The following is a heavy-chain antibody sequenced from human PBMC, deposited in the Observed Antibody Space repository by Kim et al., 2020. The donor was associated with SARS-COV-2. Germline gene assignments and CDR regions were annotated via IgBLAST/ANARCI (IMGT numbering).Heavy chain of an antibody. D-gene: IGHD3-10*01. V-gene: IGHV1-3*01. Sequence: KFQGRVTITRDTSASTAYMELSSLRSEDTAVYYCATQGFRGVIIYGMDVWGQGTTVTVSS. J-gene: IGHJ6*02. CDR3: ATQGFRGVIIYGMDV.